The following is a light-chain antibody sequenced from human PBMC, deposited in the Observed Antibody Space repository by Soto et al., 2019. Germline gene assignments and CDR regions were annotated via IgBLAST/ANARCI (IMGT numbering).Light chain of an antibody. Sequence: QSALTQPASVSGSPGQSVSISCTGSTSDVGAYNYVAWYQHKPGKAPRLLIYEVDHRPSGISPRFSGSKSGNTASLTISGLQTDDEAYYYCSSYTVINTAVFGGGTQLTVL. CDR2: EVD. V-gene: IGLV2-14*01. J-gene: IGLJ3*02. CDR1: TSDVGAYNY. CDR3: SSYTVINTAV.